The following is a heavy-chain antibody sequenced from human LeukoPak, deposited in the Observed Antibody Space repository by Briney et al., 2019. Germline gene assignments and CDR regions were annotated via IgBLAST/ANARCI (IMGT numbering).Heavy chain of an antibody. V-gene: IGHV4-39*01. D-gene: IGHD2/OR15-2a*01. J-gene: IGHJ3*02. CDR1: GGSISTSSYS. CDR3: ARHLNNGFDI. CDR2: ISYTGNT. Sequence: SETLSLTCSISGGSISTSSYSWGWIRQPPGKGLEWIGNISYTGNTHYNPSLKSRVTLFVDPSKNQFSLKLSSVPAADTAIYYCARHLNNGFDIWGRGTMVTVSS.